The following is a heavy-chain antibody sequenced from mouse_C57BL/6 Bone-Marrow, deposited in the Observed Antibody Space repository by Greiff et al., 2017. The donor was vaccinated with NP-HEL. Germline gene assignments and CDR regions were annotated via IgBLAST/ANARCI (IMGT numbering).Heavy chain of an antibody. V-gene: IGHV10-1*01. D-gene: IGHD2-3*01. CDR1: GFSFNTYA. CDR3: VRTGYYPHYYAMDY. CDR2: IRSKSNNYAT. Sequence: EVMLVESGGGLVQPKGSLKLSCAASGFSFNTYAMNWVRQAPGKGLEWVARIRSKSNNYATYYADSVKDRFTISRDDSESMLYLQMNNLKTEDTAMYYCVRTGYYPHYYAMDYWGQGTSVTVSS. J-gene: IGHJ4*01.